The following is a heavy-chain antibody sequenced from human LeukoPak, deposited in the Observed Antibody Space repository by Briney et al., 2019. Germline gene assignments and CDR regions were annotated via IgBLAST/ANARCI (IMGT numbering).Heavy chain of an antibody. Sequence: ASVKVSCKASGYTFTSYGISWVRQAPGQGLEWMGRISVYNGNTNYAQKLQGRVTMTRDMSTSTVYMELSSLRSEDTDVYYCARELSTYYYDSSGDAFDIWGQGTMVTVSS. J-gene: IGHJ3*02. CDR1: GYTFTSYG. CDR3: ARELSTYYYDSSGDAFDI. D-gene: IGHD3-22*01. CDR2: ISVYNGNT. V-gene: IGHV1-18*01.